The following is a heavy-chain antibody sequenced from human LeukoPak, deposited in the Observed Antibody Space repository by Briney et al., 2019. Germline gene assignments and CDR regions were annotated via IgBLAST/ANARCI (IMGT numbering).Heavy chain of an antibody. CDR3: TRGGAISPYFYGMDV. CDR1: GFIFSDHY. J-gene: IGHJ6*02. CDR2: IRNRANSFTT. D-gene: IGHD2-21*01. V-gene: IGHV3-72*01. Sequence: PGGSLRLSCAASGFIFSDHYMDWVRQAPGKRLEWVGRIRNRANSFTTEYAASVKGRFSISRDDSKNSLYLQMNSLQIEDTAVYYCTRGGAISPYFYGMDVWGQGTTVTVS.